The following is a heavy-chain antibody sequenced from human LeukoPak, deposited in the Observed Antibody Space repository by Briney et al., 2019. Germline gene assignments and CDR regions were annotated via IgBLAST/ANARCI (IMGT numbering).Heavy chain of an antibody. Sequence: SETLSLTCTVSGASISGYFWSWIRQPPGKGLEWIGYISSSGNTNYNPSLKSRVTISVDTSKNRFSLKLSSVTAADTAVYYCARGQGSSGWYGMYPSYYFDYWGQGTLVTVSS. V-gene: IGHV4-59*12. CDR1: GASISGYF. CDR3: ARGQGSSGWYGMYPSYYFDY. D-gene: IGHD6-19*01. CDR2: ISSSGNT. J-gene: IGHJ4*02.